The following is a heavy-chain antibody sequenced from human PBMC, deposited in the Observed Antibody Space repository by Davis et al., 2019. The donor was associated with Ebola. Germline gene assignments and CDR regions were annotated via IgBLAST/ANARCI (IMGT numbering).Heavy chain of an antibody. V-gene: IGHV1-2*02. CDR2: IKPNTGVT. J-gene: IGHJ6*02. CDR1: GYTFTDYN. D-gene: IGHD3-10*01. Sequence: ASVQVSCKTSGYTFTDYNMQWVRQAPGQGLEWMGWIKPNTGVTIYAQKFQGRVTMTRDTSMSTAYMELTSLRSDDTAVYYCARALPHPLYSSGRHYNVYYYYGMDVWGQGTTVTVSS. CDR3: ARALPHPLYSSGRHYNVYYYYGMDV.